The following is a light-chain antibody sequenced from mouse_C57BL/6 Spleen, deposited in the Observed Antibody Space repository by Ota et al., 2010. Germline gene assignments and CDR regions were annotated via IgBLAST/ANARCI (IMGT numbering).Light chain of an antibody. V-gene: IGKV3-10*01. J-gene: IGKJ5*01. Sequence: IVLTQSPASLAVSLGQRATISCRASESVDSYGKTFMHWYQQKPGQPPKLLIYFASNLESGSLPGSVAVGLGQTSPSPLILWRLMMLTTYYCQQNNEDPLTFGXWTKLEL. CDR1: ESVDSYGKTF. CDR3: QQNNEDPLT. CDR2: FAS.